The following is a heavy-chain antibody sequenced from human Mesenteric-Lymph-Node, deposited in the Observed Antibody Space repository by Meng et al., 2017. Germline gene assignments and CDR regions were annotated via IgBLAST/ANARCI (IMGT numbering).Heavy chain of an antibody. V-gene: IGHV4-39*07. CDR3: ARFNWNDGEFDY. Sequence: GSLRLSCTVSGGSISSSSYYWGWIRQPPGKGLEWIGSIYYSGSTYYNPSLKSRVTISVDTSKNQFSLKLSSVTAADTAVYYCARFNWNDGEFDYWGQGTLVTVSS. D-gene: IGHD1-20*01. CDR2: IYYSGST. CDR1: GGSISSSSYY. J-gene: IGHJ4*02.